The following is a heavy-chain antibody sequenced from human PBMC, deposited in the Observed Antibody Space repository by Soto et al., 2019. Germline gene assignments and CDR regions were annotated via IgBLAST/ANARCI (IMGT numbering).Heavy chain of an antibody. Sequence: GESLKISCKGSGYSFTSYWIGWVRQMPGKGLEWMGIIYPGDSDTRYSPSFQGQVTISADKSISTAYLQWSSLKAADTAMYYCATGIAAGPRYQAFDIWGQGTMVTVSS. CDR3: ATGIAAGPRYQAFDI. D-gene: IGHD6-6*01. CDR2: IYPGDSDT. J-gene: IGHJ3*02. V-gene: IGHV5-51*01. CDR1: GYSFTSYW.